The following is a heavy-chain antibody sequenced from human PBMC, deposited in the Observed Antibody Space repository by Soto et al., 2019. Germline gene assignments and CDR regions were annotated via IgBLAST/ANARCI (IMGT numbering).Heavy chain of an antibody. D-gene: IGHD2-15*01. V-gene: IGHV6-1*01. Sequence: PSQTLSLTCAISGDSVSSNSAAWNWIRPSPSRGLEWLGRTYYRSKWYNDYAVSVKSRITINPDTSKNQFSLQLNSVTPEDTAVYYCARGYCSGGSCSSHYGMDVWGQGTTVTVSS. CDR2: TYYRSKWYN. J-gene: IGHJ6*02. CDR3: ARGYCSGGSCSSHYGMDV. CDR1: GDSVSSNSAA.